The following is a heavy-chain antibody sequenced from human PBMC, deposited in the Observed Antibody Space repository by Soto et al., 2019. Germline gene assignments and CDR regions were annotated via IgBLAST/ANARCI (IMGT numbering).Heavy chain of an antibody. V-gene: IGHV4-4*07. Sequence: KASETLSLTCTVSGGSISSYYWSWIRQPAGKGLEWIGRIYTSGSTNYNPSLKSRVTMSVDTSKNQFSLKLSSVTAADTAVYYCAREQYSSGWPGFYYYYYGLNVWGQGTTVTVSS. J-gene: IGHJ6*02. CDR2: IYTSGST. CDR3: AREQYSSGWPGFYYYYYGLNV. CDR1: GGSISSYY. D-gene: IGHD6-19*01.